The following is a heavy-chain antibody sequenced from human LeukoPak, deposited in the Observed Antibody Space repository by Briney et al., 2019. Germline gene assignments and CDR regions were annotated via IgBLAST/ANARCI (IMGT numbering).Heavy chain of an antibody. V-gene: IGHV3-48*01. CDR3: ARGGSYLFDY. Sequence: GGSLRLSCAASGFTFSTYSMNWVRQAPGKGLEWVSFIDSSTRTIFYADSVKGRFTISRDDSKNTLYLQMNSLRAEDTAVYYCARGGSYLFDYWGQGTLVTVSS. CDR2: IDSSTRTI. D-gene: IGHD3-16*02. CDR1: GFTFSTYS. J-gene: IGHJ4*02.